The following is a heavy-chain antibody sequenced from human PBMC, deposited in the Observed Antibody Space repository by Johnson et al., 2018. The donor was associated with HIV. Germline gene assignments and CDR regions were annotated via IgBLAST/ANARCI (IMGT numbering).Heavy chain of an antibody. CDR1: GFTVSNNY. J-gene: IGHJ3*01. CDR3: ARDSLTASLDAFDL. CDR2: IYSGGTT. Sequence: VQLVESGGGLVQPGGSLRLSCAASGFTVSNNYLGWVRQAPGKGLEWVSIIYSGGTTYHADSVKGRFTISRDNSKNTVYLQMNSLSAEDTAVYYCARDSLTASLDAFDLWGQGTVVTVCS. V-gene: IGHV3-66*02. D-gene: IGHD2-21*02.